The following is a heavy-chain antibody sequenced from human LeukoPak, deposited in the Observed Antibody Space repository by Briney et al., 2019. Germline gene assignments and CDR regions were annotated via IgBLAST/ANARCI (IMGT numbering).Heavy chain of an antibody. Sequence: SETLSLTCAVYGGSFSGYYWSWIRQPPGKGLEWIGEINHSGSTNYNPSLKSRVTISVDTSKNQFSLKLSSVTAADTAVYYCARDTYSTRHGMDVWGQGTTVTVSS. D-gene: IGHD6-13*01. CDR1: GGSFSGYY. CDR2: INHSGST. CDR3: ARDTYSTRHGMDV. J-gene: IGHJ6*02. V-gene: IGHV4-34*01.